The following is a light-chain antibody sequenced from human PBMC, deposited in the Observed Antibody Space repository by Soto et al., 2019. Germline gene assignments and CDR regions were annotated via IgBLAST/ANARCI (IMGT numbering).Light chain of an antibody. J-gene: IGLJ1*01. V-gene: IGLV1-40*01. CDR2: GNS. CDR1: SSNIGAGYD. Sequence: QSVLTQPPSVSGAPGQRVTISCTGSSSNIGAGYDVHWYQQLPGTAPKLLIYGNSNRPSGVPDRFSGSKSGTSASLAITGLQAEDEADHYCRSYDSSGGVFATGTKLTVL. CDR3: RSYDSSGGV.